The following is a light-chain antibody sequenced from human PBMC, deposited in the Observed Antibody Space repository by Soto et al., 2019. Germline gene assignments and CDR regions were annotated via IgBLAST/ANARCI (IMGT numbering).Light chain of an antibody. Sequence: QSALTQPASVSGSPGQSITISCTGTSSDVCGYNYVSWYQQHPGKAPKLMIYDVSNRPSGVPNRFSGSKSGNTASLTISGLQAEDGADYYCSSYTSSSTYVFGTGTKVTVL. CDR1: SSDVCGYNY. V-gene: IGLV2-14*01. J-gene: IGLJ1*01. CDR3: SSYTSSSTYV. CDR2: DVS.